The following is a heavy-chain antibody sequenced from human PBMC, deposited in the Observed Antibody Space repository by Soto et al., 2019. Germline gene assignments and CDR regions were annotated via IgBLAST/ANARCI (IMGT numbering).Heavy chain of an antibody. D-gene: IGHD4-17*01. CDR1: GFTFSSYA. V-gene: IGHV3-23*01. Sequence: GGSLRLSCAASGFTFSSYAMSWVRQAPGKGLEWVSAISGSGGSTYYADSVKGRFTISRDNSKNTLYLQMNSLRAEDTAVYYCAKDFNDRTPYGDYAGDYWGQGTLVTVSS. CDR2: ISGSGGST. CDR3: AKDFNDRTPYGDYAGDY. J-gene: IGHJ4*02.